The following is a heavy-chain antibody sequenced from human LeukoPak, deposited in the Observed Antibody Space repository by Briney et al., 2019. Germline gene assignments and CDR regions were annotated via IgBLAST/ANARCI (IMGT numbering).Heavy chain of an antibody. D-gene: IGHD3-10*01. Sequence: GGSLRLSCAASGFTFSSYGMHWVRQAPGKGLEWVAFIRYDGSNKYYADSVKGRFTISRDNSKNTLYLQMNSLRAEDTAVYYCAKDIGSITTLPGASDIWGQGTMVTVSS. J-gene: IGHJ3*02. CDR3: AKDIGSITTLPGASDI. CDR2: IRYDGSNK. V-gene: IGHV3-30*02. CDR1: GFTFSSYG.